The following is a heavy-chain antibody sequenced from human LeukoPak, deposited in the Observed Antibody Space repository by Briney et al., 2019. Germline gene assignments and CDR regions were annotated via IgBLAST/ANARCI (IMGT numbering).Heavy chain of an antibody. J-gene: IGHJ6*04. Sequence: GGSLRLSCAASGFTFSSYAMSWVRQAPGKGLEWVAYISSSGSTIYYADSVKGRFTISRDNAKNSLYLQMNSLRAEDTAVYYCARDLRTAYRGYSYGMGDYYGMDVWGKGTTVTVSS. CDR3: ARDLRTAYRGYSYGMGDYYGMDV. CDR2: ISSSGSTI. D-gene: IGHD5-18*01. V-gene: IGHV3-48*03. CDR1: GFTFSSYA.